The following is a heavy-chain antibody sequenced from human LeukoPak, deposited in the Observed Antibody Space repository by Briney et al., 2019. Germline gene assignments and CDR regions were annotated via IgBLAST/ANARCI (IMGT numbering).Heavy chain of an antibody. CDR2: IIPIFGTA. CDR1: GGTFSSYA. CDR3: ASWQMTTVTTLAFDI. Sequence: SVKVSCKAAGGTFSSYAISWVRQAPGQGLEWMGGIIPIFGTANYAQKFQGRVTITADKSTSTAYMELSSLRSEDTAVYYCASWQMTTVTTLAFDIWGQGTMVTVSS. V-gene: IGHV1-69*06. J-gene: IGHJ3*02. D-gene: IGHD4-17*01.